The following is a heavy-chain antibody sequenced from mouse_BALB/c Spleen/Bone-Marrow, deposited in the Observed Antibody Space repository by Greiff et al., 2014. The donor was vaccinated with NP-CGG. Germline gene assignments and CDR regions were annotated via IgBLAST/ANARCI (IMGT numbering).Heavy chain of an antibody. J-gene: IGHJ2*01. CDR3: ANYYGSSSY. D-gene: IGHD1-1*01. CDR1: GYTFTSSW. CDR2: IHPNSGNT. V-gene: IGHV1S130*01. Sequence: VQLQQSGSVLVRPGASVKLSRKASGYTFTSSWTHWAKQRPGQGLEWIGEIHPNSGNTNYNEKFKGKATLTVDTSSSTAYVDLSSLTSEDSAVYYCANYYGSSSYWGQGTTLTVSS.